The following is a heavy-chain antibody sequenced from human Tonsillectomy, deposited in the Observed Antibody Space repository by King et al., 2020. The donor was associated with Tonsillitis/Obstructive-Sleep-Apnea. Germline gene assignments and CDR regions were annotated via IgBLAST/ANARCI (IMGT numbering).Heavy chain of an antibody. CDR2: IKSKTDGGTT. D-gene: IGHD3-10*01. J-gene: IGHJ3*02. V-gene: IGHV3-15*01. CDR3: TTDLGYYYAPFPAPDI. Sequence: VQLVESGGGLVRTGGSLRLSCAACGCTFSNAWLSWVRQAPGTGLECVGGIKSKTDGGTTDYAAPVKGRFTIARDDSKNTLYLQMNSLKTEDTAVYYCTTDLGYYYAPFPAPDIWGQGTMVTVSS. CDR1: GCTFSNAW.